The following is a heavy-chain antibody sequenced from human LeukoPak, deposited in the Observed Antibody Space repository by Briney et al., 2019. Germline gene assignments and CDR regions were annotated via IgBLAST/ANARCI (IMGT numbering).Heavy chain of an antibody. V-gene: IGHV1-69*04. CDR2: IIPILGIA. CDR1: GGTFSSYA. Sequence: GASVTVSCKASGGTFSSYAISWVRQAPGQGLEWMGRIIPILGIANYAQKFQGRVTITADKSTSTAYMELSSLRSEDTAVYYCARSGGSSSWLGYYYYGMDVWGQGTTVTVSS. J-gene: IGHJ6*02. D-gene: IGHD6-13*01. CDR3: ARSGGSSSWLGYYYYGMDV.